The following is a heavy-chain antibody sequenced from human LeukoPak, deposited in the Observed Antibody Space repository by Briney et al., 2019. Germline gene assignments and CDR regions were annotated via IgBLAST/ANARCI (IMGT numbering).Heavy chain of an antibody. D-gene: IGHD2-15*01. V-gene: IGHV3-48*02. CDR2: ITSSSNSI. Sequence: GGSLRLSCAASGFSFTTYNMNWVRQAPGKGLEWVSSITSSSNSIYYADSVKGRFTIFRDNAKSSLYLQMNSLRDEDTAVYYCARGECRSCPRNHWFDPWGQGTLVTVSS. J-gene: IGHJ5*02. CDR3: ARGECRSCPRNHWFDP. CDR1: GFSFTTYN.